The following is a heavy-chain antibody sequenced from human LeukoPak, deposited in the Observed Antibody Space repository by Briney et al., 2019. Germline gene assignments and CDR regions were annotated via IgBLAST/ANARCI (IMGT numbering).Heavy chain of an antibody. CDR3: AELGITMIGGV. V-gene: IGHV3-48*03. CDR2: ISSSGSTI. D-gene: IGHD3-10*02. CDR1: GFTFSSYE. Sequence: PGGSLRLSCAASGFTFSSYEMDWVRQAPGKGLEWVSYISSSGSTIYYADSVKGRFTISRDNAKNSLYLQMNSLRAEDTAVYYCAELGITMIGGVWGKGTTVTVSS. J-gene: IGHJ6*04.